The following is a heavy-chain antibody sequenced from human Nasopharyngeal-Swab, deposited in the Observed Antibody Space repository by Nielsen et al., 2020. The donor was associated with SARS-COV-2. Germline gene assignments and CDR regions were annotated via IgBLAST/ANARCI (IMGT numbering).Heavy chain of an antibody. V-gene: IGHV5-51*01. J-gene: IGHJ4*02. CDR2: IYTGDSDT. D-gene: IGHD2-15*01. CDR1: GYSFTSSW. Sequence: GESLKISCKAFGYSFTSSWIGWVRQMPGKGLEWMGIIYTGDSDTESRPSFQGHVTIPADKSITTVFLQWNRLEASDNAMYYCATPTGFCRSGSRSAAYWGQGTLVTVSS. CDR3: ATPTGFCRSGSRSAAY.